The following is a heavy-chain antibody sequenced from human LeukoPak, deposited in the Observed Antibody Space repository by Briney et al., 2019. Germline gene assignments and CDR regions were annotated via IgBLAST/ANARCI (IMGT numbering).Heavy chain of an antibody. J-gene: IGHJ5*02. CDR2: INPSGSST. CDR3: ARDNSVGDIAWWFDP. D-gene: IGHD3-16*02. V-gene: IGHV1-46*01. CDR1: GYTFTSYY. Sequence: ASVKVSCKASGYTFTSYYMHWVRQAPGQGLEWLGLINPSGSSTLYAQKFQGRVTMTRDMSTATDYMELSSLRSEDTAVYYCARDNSVGDIAWWFDPWGQGTLVTVSS.